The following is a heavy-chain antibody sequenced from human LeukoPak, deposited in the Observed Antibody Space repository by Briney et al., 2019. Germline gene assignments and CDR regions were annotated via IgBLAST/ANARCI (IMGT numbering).Heavy chain of an antibody. CDR1: GFTFSSYA. CDR2: ISGSGGST. Sequence: GGSLRLSCAASGFTFSSYAMSWVRQAPGKGLEWVSAISGSGGSTYYADSVKGRFTISRDNSKNALYLQMNSLRAEDTAVYYCAKTLYYYDSSGYLYYFDYWGEGTLVTVSS. J-gene: IGHJ4*02. V-gene: IGHV3-23*01. D-gene: IGHD3-22*01. CDR3: AKTLYYYDSSGYLYYFDY.